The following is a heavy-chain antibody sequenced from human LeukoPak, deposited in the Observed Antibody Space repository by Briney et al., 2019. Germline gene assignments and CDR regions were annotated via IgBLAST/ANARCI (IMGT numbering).Heavy chain of an antibody. V-gene: IGHV3-53*01. CDR3: IVFGDSNH. CDR1: GFTCSHNY. J-gene: IGHJ5*02. CDR2: THSSGGT. Sequence: GGSLRLSCAASGFTCSHNYMSWVRQAPGRGLEWVSATHSSGGTYYADSVKGRFTISRDTSENTLYLQINSLSVEDTAVYYCIVFGDSNHWGQGTLVTVSS. D-gene: IGHD4-17*01.